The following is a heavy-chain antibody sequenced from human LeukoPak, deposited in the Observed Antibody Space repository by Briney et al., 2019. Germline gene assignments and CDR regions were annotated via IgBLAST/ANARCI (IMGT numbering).Heavy chain of an antibody. Sequence: GGSLRLSCAASGFTFSSYAMSWVRQAPGKGLEWVAVISYDGSNKYYADSVKGRFTISRDNSKNTLYLQMNSLRAEDTAVYYCANRPYGGKGFDYWGQGTLVTVSS. CDR1: GFTFSSYA. D-gene: IGHD4-23*01. CDR3: ANRPYGGKGFDY. CDR2: ISYDGSNK. J-gene: IGHJ4*02. V-gene: IGHV3-30*18.